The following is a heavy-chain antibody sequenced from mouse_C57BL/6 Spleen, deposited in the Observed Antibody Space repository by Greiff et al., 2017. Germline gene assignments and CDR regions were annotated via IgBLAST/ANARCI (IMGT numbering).Heavy chain of an antibody. CDR2: IYPGDGDT. CDR3: ARTTVVARPDYFDY. Sequence: QVQLQQSGAELVKPGASVKISCKASGYAFSSYWMNWVKQRPGKGLEWIGQIYPGDGDTNYNGKFKGKATLTADKSSSTAYMQLSSLTSEDSAVYFCARTTVVARPDYFDYWGQGTTLTVSS. D-gene: IGHD1-1*01. J-gene: IGHJ2*01. V-gene: IGHV1-80*01. CDR1: GYAFSSYW.